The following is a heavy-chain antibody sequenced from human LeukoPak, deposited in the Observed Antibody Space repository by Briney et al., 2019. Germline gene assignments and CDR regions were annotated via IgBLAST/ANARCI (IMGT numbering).Heavy chain of an antibody. V-gene: IGHV4-38-2*02. CDR3: ARGSIVGALSFDN. CDR2: FTRGGTT. J-gene: IGHJ4*02. CDR1: VYSMSTYYF. D-gene: IGHD1-26*01. Sequence: SEPLSLICTVSVYSMSTYYFWGWIGQPPGKGLDWIGSFTRGGTTDYKSSLRSRVTISVDTSKNQLSLKLSSVTAADTAVYYCARGSIVGALSFDNWGQGALVAVSS.